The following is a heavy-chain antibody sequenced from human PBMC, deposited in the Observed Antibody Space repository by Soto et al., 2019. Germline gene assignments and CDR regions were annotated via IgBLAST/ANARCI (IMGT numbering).Heavy chain of an antibody. CDR3: ARGSSSWFYWFDP. Sequence: QLQLQESGSGLVKPSQTLSLTCAVSGGSISSGGYSWSWIRQPPGKGLEWIGYIYHSGSTYYNPSPKSRVTISVDRSKNQVSLKLSSVTAADTAVYYWARGSSSWFYWFDPWGQGTLVTVSS. J-gene: IGHJ5*02. CDR1: GGSISSGGYS. V-gene: IGHV4-30-2*01. CDR2: IYHSGST. D-gene: IGHD6-13*01.